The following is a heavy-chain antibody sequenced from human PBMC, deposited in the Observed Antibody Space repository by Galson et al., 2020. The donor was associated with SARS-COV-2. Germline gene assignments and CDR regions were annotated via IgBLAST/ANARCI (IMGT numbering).Heavy chain of an antibody. D-gene: IGHD3-22*01. CDR1: GFTFSDHY. J-gene: IGHJ4*02. CDR2: ISTSGYTI. Sequence: GGSLRLSCAASGFTFSDHYMSWIRQSPGKGLEWVSYISTSGYTIYYAASVQGRFTISRDNAKNSLDLQMNSLRAEDTAVYYCARGGVRGYYYDNSGYFHFDYWGQGTLVTVSS. V-gene: IGHV3-11*01. CDR3: ARGGVRGYYYDNSGYFHFDY.